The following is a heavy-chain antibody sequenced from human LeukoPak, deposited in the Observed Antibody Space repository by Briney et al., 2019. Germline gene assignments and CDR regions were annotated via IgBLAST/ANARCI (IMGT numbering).Heavy chain of an antibody. V-gene: IGHV4-30-4*01. CDR3: ARGSTYYYDSSARIYYYYYGMDV. J-gene: IGHJ6*02. CDR1: GGSFSGYY. CDR2: IYYSGST. Sequence: SETLSLTCAVYGGSFSGYYWSWIRQPPGKGLEWIGYIYYSGSTYYNPSLKSRVTISVDTSKNQFSLKLSSVTAADTAVYYCARGSTYYYDSSARIYYYYYGMDVWGQGTTVTVSS. D-gene: IGHD3-22*01.